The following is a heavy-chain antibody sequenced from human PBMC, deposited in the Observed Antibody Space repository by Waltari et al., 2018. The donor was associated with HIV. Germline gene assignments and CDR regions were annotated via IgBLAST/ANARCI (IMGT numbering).Heavy chain of an antibody. CDR3: VALRTVTGTIDK. CDR2: IYSNGVS. D-gene: IGHD6-19*01. J-gene: IGHJ4*02. Sequence: QLQLQESGPALVKPSETLSLTCTVSTGYLTQSYYWGWVRQFPGTGLEWIGSIYSNGVSHYAPSLKSLVALSVDMSKNQFSLTLTAVTAADTSRYFCVALRTVTGTIDKWGQGTLVTVS. CDR1: TGYLTQSYY. V-gene: IGHV4-39*01.